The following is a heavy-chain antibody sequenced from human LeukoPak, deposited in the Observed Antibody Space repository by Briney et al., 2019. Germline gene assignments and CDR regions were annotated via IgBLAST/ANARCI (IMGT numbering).Heavy chain of an antibody. Sequence: PGGSLRLSCAASGFTFSSYSMNWVRQAPGKGLEWVSSISSSSSYIYYADSVKGRFTISRDNAKNSLYLQMNSLRAEDTAVYYCARNGRVRGVSLYYGMDVWGQGTTVTVSS. J-gene: IGHJ6*02. CDR2: ISSSSSYI. CDR3: ARNGRVRGVSLYYGMDV. D-gene: IGHD3-10*01. CDR1: GFTFSSYS. V-gene: IGHV3-21*04.